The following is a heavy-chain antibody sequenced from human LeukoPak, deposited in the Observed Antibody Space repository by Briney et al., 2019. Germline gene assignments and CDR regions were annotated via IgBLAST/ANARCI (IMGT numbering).Heavy chain of an antibody. CDR1: GGSISSSNW. V-gene: IGHV4-4*02. CDR2: IYHSGST. CDR3: AKAYGSGSYYTSFWFDP. D-gene: IGHD3-10*01. J-gene: IGHJ5*02. Sequence: SETLSLTCAVSGGSISSSNWWSWVRQPPGKGLEWIGEIYHSGSTNYNPSLKSRVTISVDKSKNQFSLKLSSVTAADTALYYCAKAYGSGSYYTSFWFDPWGQGTLVTVSS.